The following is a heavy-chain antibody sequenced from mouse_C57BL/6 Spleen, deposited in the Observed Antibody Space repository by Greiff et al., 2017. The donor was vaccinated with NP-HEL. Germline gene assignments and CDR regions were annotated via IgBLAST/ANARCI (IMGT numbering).Heavy chain of an antibody. V-gene: IGHV1-82*01. D-gene: IGHD1-1*01. Sequence: VQLQQSGPELVKPGASVKISCKASGYAFSSSWMNWVKQRPGKGLEWIGRIYPGDGDTNYNGKFKGKATLTADKSSSTAYMQLSSLTSEDSAVYFCARPYYYGSHYFDYWGQGTTRTVSS. CDR3: ARPYYYGSHYFDY. J-gene: IGHJ2*01. CDR1: GYAFSSSW. CDR2: IYPGDGDT.